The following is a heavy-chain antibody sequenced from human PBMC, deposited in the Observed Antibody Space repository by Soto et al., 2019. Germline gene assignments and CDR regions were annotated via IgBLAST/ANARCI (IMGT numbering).Heavy chain of an antibody. CDR1: GGTFSSYA. CDR2: IIPIFGTA. J-gene: IGHJ6*02. V-gene: IGHV1-69*13. Sequence: GASVKVSCKASGGTFSSYAISWVRQAPGQGLEWMGGIIPIFGTANYAQKFQGRVTITADESTSTAYMELSSLRSEDTAVYYCARENTNYYYYYGMDVWGQGTTVTVSS. CDR3: ARENTNYYYYYGMDV.